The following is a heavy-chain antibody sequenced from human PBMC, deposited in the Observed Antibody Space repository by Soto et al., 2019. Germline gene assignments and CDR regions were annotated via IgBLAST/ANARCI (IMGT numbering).Heavy chain of an antibody. Sequence: SETLSLTCTVSGGSISSGGYYWSWIRQHPGKGLEWIGYIYYTGSTYYNPSLKSRVTISVDTSKNQFSLKLSSVTAADAAVYYCARSSPLALIPAPSEYFQHWGQGTLVTVSS. J-gene: IGHJ1*01. CDR1: GGSISSGGYY. V-gene: IGHV4-31*03. CDR2: IYYTGST. CDR3: ARSSPLALIPAPSEYFQH. D-gene: IGHD3-16*01.